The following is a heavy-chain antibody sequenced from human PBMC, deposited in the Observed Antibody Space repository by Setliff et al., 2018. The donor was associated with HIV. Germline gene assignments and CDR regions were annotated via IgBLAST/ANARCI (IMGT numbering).Heavy chain of an antibody. CDR3: ARGQYGDELFDY. Sequence: ASVKVSCKASGYTFTSVYMHWVRQAPGKGLEWMANFDPEDGETFYAQKFQGRLTMTEDTSTDTAHMELRSLRSDDTAVYYCARGQYGDELFDYWGQGTLVTVSS. CDR2: FDPEDGET. CDR1: GYTFTSVY. J-gene: IGHJ4*02. V-gene: IGHV1-24*01. D-gene: IGHD4-17*01.